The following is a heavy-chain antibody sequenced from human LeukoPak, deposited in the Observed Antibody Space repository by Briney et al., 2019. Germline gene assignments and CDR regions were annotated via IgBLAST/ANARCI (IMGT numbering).Heavy chain of an antibody. CDR1: GGSISGYA. CDR3: ASQRGYSYGFYFDY. D-gene: IGHD5-18*01. V-gene: IGHV4-59*08. CDR2: LYHSGST. J-gene: IGHJ4*02. Sequence: SETLSLTCIVSGGSISGYAWSWIRQPPGKGLEWIGFLYHSGSTYYNPSLKSRVTISVDTSKNQFSLKLSSVTAADTAVYYCASQRGYSYGFYFDYWGQGTLVTVSS.